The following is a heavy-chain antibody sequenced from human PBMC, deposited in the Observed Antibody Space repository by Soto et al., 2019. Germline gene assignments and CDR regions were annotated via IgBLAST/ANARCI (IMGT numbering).Heavy chain of an antibody. CDR3: AREGGVLRLSNWFDS. CDR2: SYYNGDT. D-gene: IGHD3-3*01. CDR1: VDSFTSTSYY. Sequence: SETLSLTCTVSVDSFTSTSYYWSWVLQSPGKGLEWIGYSYYNGDTNYNPSLKSRVTISVDTSKNQFSLNLTSVTAADTGVYYCAREGGVLRLSNWFDSWGQGIQVTVSS. J-gene: IGHJ5*01. V-gene: IGHV4-61*01.